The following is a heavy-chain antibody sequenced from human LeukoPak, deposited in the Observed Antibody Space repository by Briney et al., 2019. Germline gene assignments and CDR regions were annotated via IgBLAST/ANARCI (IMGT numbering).Heavy chain of an antibody. D-gene: IGHD6-19*01. Sequence: GASVKVSCKASGYTFTSYAMHWVRQAPGQRLEWMGWINAGNGNTKYSQKFQGRVTITRVTSASTAYMELSSLRSEDTAVYYCARVGSGKQWLVQYYFDYWGQGTLVTVSS. CDR2: INAGNGNT. J-gene: IGHJ4*02. CDR1: GYTFTSYA. V-gene: IGHV1-3*01. CDR3: ARVGSGKQWLVQYYFDY.